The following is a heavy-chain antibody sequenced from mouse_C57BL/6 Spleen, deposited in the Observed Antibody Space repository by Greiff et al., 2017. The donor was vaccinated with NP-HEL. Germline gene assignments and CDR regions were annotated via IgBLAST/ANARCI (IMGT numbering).Heavy chain of an antibody. D-gene: IGHD2-4*01. J-gene: IGHJ3*01. CDR1: GFTFSSYA. CDR3: ASSYYDCAGGFAY. CDR2: ISDGGSYT. Sequence: EVQLVESGGGLVKPGGSLKLSCAASGFTFSSYAMPWVRQTPEQRLEWVATISDGGSYTYYPHKVKGRFTITRDNAKNNPYLQMSHLTSEDAAMYYCASSYYDCAGGFAYWGQGTLVTVSA. V-gene: IGHV5-4*01.